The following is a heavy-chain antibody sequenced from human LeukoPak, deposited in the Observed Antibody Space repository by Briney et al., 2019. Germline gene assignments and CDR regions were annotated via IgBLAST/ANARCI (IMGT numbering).Heavy chain of an antibody. V-gene: IGHV4-59*11. CDR3: ARLYDIVVVPAADLWFDP. CDR1: GGSISSHY. D-gene: IGHD2-2*01. CDR2: IYYSGST. J-gene: IGHJ5*02. Sequence: PSETLSLTCTVSGGSISSHYWSWIRQPPGKGLEWIGYIYYSGSTNYNPSLKSRVIISVDTSKNQFSLKLSSVTAADTAVYYCARLYDIVVVPAADLWFDPWGQGTLVTVSS.